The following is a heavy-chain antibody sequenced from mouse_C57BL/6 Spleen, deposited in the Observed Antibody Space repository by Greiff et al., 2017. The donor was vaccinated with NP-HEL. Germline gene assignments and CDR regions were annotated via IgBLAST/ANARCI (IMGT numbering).Heavy chain of an antibody. CDR2: IYPRSGNT. CDR1: GYTFTSYG. D-gene: IGHD2-3*01. V-gene: IGHV1-81*01. CDR3: ARIGDGYCGGDAMDY. J-gene: IGHJ4*01. Sequence: QVQLKESGAELARPGASVKLSCKASGYTFTSYGISWVKQRTGQGLEWIGEIYPRSGNTYYIEKFKGKATLTADTSSSTAYMELRSLTSEDSAVYVCARIGDGYCGGDAMDYWGQGTSVTVSS.